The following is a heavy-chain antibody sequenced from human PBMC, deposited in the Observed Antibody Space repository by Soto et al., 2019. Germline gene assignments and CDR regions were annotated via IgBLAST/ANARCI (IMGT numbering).Heavy chain of an antibody. CDR3: ARELPGDYGDYLPDY. Sequence: QVPLQGSGPGLVKPSQTLSLTCTVSGGSISSGAYYWSWIRQPPGKGLGWIGYIYYSGSTYYNPYLQSRVTISVDKSQNQFSLKLSCVTAADTAVYYGARELPGDYGDYLPDYWGQGTLVTFSS. J-gene: IGHJ4*02. V-gene: IGHV4-30-4*01. CDR1: GGSISSGAYY. CDR2: IYYSGST. D-gene: IGHD4-17*01.